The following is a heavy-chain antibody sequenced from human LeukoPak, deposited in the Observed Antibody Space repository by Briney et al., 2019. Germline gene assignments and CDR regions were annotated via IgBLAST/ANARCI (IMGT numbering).Heavy chain of an antibody. CDR2: ISGSGGST. V-gene: IGHV3-23*01. D-gene: IGHD2-2*01. CDR3: AKERVRCSSSSCYPDAFDI. Sequence: GGSLRLSCAASGFTFGSYAMSWVRQAPGKGLEWVSAISGSGGSTYFAHSVKGRFTISRDNSKNTLYLQMNSLRAEDTAVYYCAKERVRCSSSSCYPDAFDIWGQGTMVTVSS. CDR1: GFTFGSYA. J-gene: IGHJ3*02.